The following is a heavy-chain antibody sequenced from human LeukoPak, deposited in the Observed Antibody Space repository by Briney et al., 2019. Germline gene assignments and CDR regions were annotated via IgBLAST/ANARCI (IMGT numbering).Heavy chain of an antibody. CDR3: ARDPPSARGSSFDY. CDR1: GGSISSYY. J-gene: IGHJ4*02. Sequence: SETLSLTCTVSGGSISSYYWSWIRQPPGKGLEWIGYIYYSGSTNYNPSLKSRVTISVDTSKNQFSLKLSSVTAADTAMYYCARDPPSARGSSFDYWGQGTLVTVSS. V-gene: IGHV4-59*12. CDR2: IYYSGST. D-gene: IGHD6-6*01.